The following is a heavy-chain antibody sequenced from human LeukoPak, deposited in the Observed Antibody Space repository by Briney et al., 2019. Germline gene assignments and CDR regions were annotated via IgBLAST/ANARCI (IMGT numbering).Heavy chain of an antibody. D-gene: IGHD3-22*01. Sequence: GRSLRLSCAASGFSFDEYAMHWVRQVPGKGLEWVSGISYSSETIGYVDSVKGRFTISRDNAKNSLYLQMNSLRAEDTAVYYCARDVYDSSGYYSFDFDYWGQGTLVTVSS. V-gene: IGHV3-9*01. CDR1: GFSFDEYA. J-gene: IGHJ4*02. CDR2: ISYSSETI. CDR3: ARDVYDSSGYYSFDFDY.